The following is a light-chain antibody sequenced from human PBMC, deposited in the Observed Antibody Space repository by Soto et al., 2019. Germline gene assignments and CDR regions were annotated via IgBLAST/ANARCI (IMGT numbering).Light chain of an antibody. J-gene: IGKJ1*01. CDR2: KAS. V-gene: IGKV1-5*03. CDR3: QHYNSYSEA. CDR1: QTISSW. Sequence: IQMTHSPSTLSVSLGDRVTITCRASQTISSWFAWYQQKPGKAPKLLIYKASTLKSGVPSRFSGSGSGTEFTLTISSLQPDDFATYYCQHYNSYSEAFGQGTKVDIK.